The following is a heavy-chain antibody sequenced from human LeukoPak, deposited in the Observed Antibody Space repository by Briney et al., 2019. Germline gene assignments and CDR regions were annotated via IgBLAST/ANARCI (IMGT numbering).Heavy chain of an antibody. V-gene: IGHV4-59*01. CDR1: GGSISSYY. D-gene: IGHD6-19*01. CDR3: ARGPSYSSGWYVGNYFDY. J-gene: IGHJ4*02. Sequence: PSETLSLTCTVSGGSISSYYWSWIRQPPGKGLEWIGYIYYSGSTNYNPSLKSRVTISVDPSKNQFSLKLSSVTAADTAVYYCARGPSYSSGWYVGNYFDYWGQGTLVTVSS. CDR2: IYYSGST.